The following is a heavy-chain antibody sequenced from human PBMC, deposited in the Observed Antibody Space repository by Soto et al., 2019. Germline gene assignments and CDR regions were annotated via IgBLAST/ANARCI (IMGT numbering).Heavy chain of an antibody. CDR2: ISPDASEK. Sequence: GGSLRLSCAASGFTFGNFWMDWARQAPGKGLEWLANISPDASEKHYVDSVQGRFTISRDNAKNSLYLQMRSLTAEDSALYYCSRSLDSWGQGTRVTVSS. J-gene: IGHJ4*02. CDR3: SRSLDS. CDR1: GFTFGNFW. V-gene: IGHV3-7*01.